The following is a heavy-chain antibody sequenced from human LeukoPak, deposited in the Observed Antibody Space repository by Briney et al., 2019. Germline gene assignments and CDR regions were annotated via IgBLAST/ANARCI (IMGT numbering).Heavy chain of an antibody. CDR3: ARDNEYCSSTSCTAAFDI. D-gene: IGHD2-2*01. CDR1: GFTFSSYS. CDR2: ISSSSSYI. J-gene: IGHJ3*02. Sequence: GGSLRLSCAASGFTFSSYSMNWVRQAPGKGLEWVSSISSSSSYIYYADSVKGRFTISRDNAKNSLYLQMNSLRAEDTAVYYCARDNEYCSSTSCTAAFDIWGQGTMATVSS. V-gene: IGHV3-21*01.